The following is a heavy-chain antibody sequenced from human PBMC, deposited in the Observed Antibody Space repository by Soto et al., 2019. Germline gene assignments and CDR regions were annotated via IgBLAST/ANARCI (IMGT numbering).Heavy chain of an antibody. CDR3: ARGGWGYCISTSCYYYYYGMDV. Sequence: PSETLSLTCTVSGGCISSYYWSWIRQPPGKGLEWIGYIYYSGSTNYNPSLKSRVTISVDTSKNQFSLKLSSVTAADTAVYYCARGGWGYCISTSCYYYYYGMDVWGQGTTVTVSS. CDR1: GGCISSYY. CDR2: IYYSGST. D-gene: IGHD2-2*01. V-gene: IGHV4-59*01. J-gene: IGHJ6*02.